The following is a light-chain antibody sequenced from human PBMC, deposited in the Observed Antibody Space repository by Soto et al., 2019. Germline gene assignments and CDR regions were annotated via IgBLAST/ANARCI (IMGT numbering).Light chain of an antibody. CDR1: QRISSK. V-gene: IGKV3-15*01. CDR2: GAS. J-gene: IGKJ4*01. CDR3: QEYKNWHPIT. Sequence: EIVMTQSQATLYVSPGERATLSGRASQRISSKLAWYQQKPGQAPSLLIYGASTRANGIPVRFSGSGSGTEFTLTSSILQSEDFAVYYCQEYKNWHPITFGGGTTVEIK.